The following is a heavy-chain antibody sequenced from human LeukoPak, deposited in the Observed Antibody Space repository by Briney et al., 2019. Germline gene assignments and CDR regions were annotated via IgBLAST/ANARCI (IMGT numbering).Heavy chain of an antibody. CDR3: ARRKYYYGSGSYFRSSWFDP. D-gene: IGHD3-10*01. Sequence: SETLSLTCAVYGGSFSGYYWSWIRQPPGKGLEWIGEINHSGSTNYNPSLKSRVTISVDTSKNQFSLKLSSVTAADTAVYYCARRKYYYGSGSYFRSSWFDPWGQGTLVTVSS. CDR2: INHSGST. V-gene: IGHV4-34*01. J-gene: IGHJ5*02. CDR1: GGSFSGYY.